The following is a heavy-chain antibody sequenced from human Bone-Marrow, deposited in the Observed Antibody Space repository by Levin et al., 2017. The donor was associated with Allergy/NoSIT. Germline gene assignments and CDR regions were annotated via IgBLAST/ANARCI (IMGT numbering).Heavy chain of an antibody. J-gene: IGHJ5*02. CDR1: GYTLTNYW. V-gene: IGHV3-74*01. CDR2: INSDGSET. CDR3: ARAMGMTVAAIGGEHNWFDP. D-gene: IGHD6-19*01. Sequence: GESLKISCTASGYTLTNYWMHWVRQAPGKGLVWVSCINSDGSETRYADSVKGRFTISRDAAKNTVYLQMSSLRVDDTAVDYCARAMGMTVAAIGGEHNWFDPWGQGTLVTVSS.